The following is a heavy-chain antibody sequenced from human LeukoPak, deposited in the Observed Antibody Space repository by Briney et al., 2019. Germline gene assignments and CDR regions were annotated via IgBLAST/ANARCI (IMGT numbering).Heavy chain of an antibody. CDR1: GFTFSDYY. Sequence: GGSLRLSCAASGFTFSDYYMSWIRQAPGKGLEWVSYISSSGSTIYYADSVKGRFTISRDNAKNSLYLQMNSLRAEDTAVYYCARDTVTTYYYYYGMDVWGQGTTVTVSS. J-gene: IGHJ6*02. CDR2: ISSSGSTI. D-gene: IGHD4-17*01. V-gene: IGHV3-11*01. CDR3: ARDTVTTYYYYYGMDV.